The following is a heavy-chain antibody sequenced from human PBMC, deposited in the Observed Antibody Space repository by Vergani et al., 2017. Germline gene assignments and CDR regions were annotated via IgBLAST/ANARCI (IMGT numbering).Heavy chain of an antibody. V-gene: IGHV3-9*01. J-gene: IGHJ2*01. CDR1: GFTFDDYA. D-gene: IGHD3-3*01. CDR2: ISWNSGSI. Sequence: EVQMVESGGGLVKPGGSLRLSCVASGFTFDDYAMHWVRQAPGKGLEWVSGISWNSGSIGYADSVKGRFTISRDNAKNSLYLQMNSLRAEDTALYYCAKDHYDFWSGYPNLSPFDLWGRGTLVTVSS. CDR3: AKDHYDFWSGYPNLSPFDL.